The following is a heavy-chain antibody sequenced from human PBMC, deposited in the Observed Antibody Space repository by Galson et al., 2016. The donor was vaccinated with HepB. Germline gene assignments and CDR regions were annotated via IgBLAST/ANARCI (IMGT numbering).Heavy chain of an antibody. D-gene: IGHD5-18*01. CDR1: GLSLKNES. Sequence: SLRLSCAGSGLSLKNESMNWVRQAPGKGLEWVSSINSDDTFTFYADTVKGRFTMSRDNAKKTLFLQMNSLRVEDMATYYCAKDQDGDSPMVFDSWGQGTLVIVFS. CDR3: AKDQDGDSPMVFDS. J-gene: IGHJ4*02. V-gene: IGHV3-21*04. CDR2: INSDDTFT.